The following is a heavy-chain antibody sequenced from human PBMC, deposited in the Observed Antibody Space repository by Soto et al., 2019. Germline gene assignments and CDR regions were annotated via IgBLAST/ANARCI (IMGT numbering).Heavy chain of an antibody. CDR1: GFTFSSYA. J-gene: IGHJ4*02. CDR2: ISGTGGST. D-gene: IGHD6-19*01. CDR3: ARRNSGWYGDY. V-gene: IGHV3-23*01. Sequence: EVQLLESGGGVVQPGGSRTLSCAASGFTFSSYAMNGSRQAPGKLLEGVIGISGTGGSTYCEVSVKGRFTICRDNSKNTLYRPMNSVIAEDAAVYYCARRNSGWYGDYWGQGTLVTVSS.